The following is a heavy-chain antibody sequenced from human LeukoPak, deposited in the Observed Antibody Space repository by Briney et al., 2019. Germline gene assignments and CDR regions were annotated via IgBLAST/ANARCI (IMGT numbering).Heavy chain of an antibody. CDR1: GLTVSSNY. V-gene: IGHV3-53*01. CDR2: IYSGGST. J-gene: IGHJ4*02. Sequence: GGSLRLSCAVSGLTVSSNYMSWVRQAPGKGLEWVSAIYSGGSTFYADSVKGRFTISRDNSKNTLYLQMNSLRAEDTAVYYCARDPYNSGSSYFGYWGQGTLVTVSS. CDR3: ARDPYNSGSSYFGY. D-gene: IGHD3-10*01.